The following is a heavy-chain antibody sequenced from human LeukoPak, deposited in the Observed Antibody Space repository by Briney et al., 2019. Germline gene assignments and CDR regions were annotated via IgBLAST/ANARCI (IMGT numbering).Heavy chain of an antibody. D-gene: IGHD6-19*01. J-gene: IGHJ4*02. Sequence: ASVKVSCKTSGYTFTGSYMHWVRQAPGQGLEWMGIINPSGGSTSYAQKFQGRVTTTRDTSTSTVYMELSSLRSEDTAMYYCAREVIAVAGTGGLDYWGQGTLVTVSS. V-gene: IGHV1-46*01. CDR3: AREVIAVAGTGGLDY. CDR2: INPSGGST. CDR1: GYTFTGSY.